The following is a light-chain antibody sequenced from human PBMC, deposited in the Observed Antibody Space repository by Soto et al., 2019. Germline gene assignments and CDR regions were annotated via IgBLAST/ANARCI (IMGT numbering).Light chain of an antibody. Sequence: QSALTQPASVSGSPGQSITISCTGTSADVGGYNFVSWYQHHPGKAPKLMIYDVSNRPSGVSNRFSGSKSANTASLTISGLPAEDEADYYCSSYTSSRTHVVFGGGTKLTVL. CDR3: SSYTSSRTHVV. V-gene: IGLV2-14*03. CDR1: SADVGGYNF. CDR2: DVS. J-gene: IGLJ2*01.